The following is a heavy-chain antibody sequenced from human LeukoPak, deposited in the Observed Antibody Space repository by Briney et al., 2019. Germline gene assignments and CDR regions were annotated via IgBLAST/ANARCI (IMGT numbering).Heavy chain of an antibody. D-gene: IGHD5-24*01. CDR2: IYPGDSDT. V-gene: IGHV5-51*01. Sequence: GESLKISCKGSGYSFTTYWIGWVRQLPGKGLEWMGIIYPGDSDTRYSPSFQGQVTISADKSITTAYLPWGSLKASDTAMYYCARSDGSNYFDYWGQGTLVTVSS. J-gene: IGHJ4*02. CDR3: ARSDGSNYFDY. CDR1: GYSFTTYW.